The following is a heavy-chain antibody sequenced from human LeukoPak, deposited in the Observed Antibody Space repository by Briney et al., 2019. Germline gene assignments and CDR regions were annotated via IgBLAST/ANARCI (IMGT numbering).Heavy chain of an antibody. CDR2: IIPILGIA. CDR3: ARASLEPTGDLGVGYFDY. CDR1: GGTFSSYA. Sequence: SVKVSCKASGGTFSSYAISWVRQAPGQGLEWMGRIIPILGIANYAQKFQGRVTITADKSTSTAYMELSSLRSEDTAVYYCARASLEPTGDLGVGYFDYWGQGTLVTVSS. D-gene: IGHD7-27*01. V-gene: IGHV1-69*04. J-gene: IGHJ4*02.